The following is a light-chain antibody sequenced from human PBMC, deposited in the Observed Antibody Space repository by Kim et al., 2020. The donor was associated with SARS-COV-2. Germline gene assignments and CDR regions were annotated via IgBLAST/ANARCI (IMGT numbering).Light chain of an antibody. CDR2: EVS. V-gene: IGLV2-8*01. CDR3: SSYAGRKWV. CDR1: SSDVGGYKY. J-gene: IGLJ3*02. Sequence: PGQSVTISCTGTSSDVGGYKYVSWFQQHPGKAPKLMLYEVSERPSGVPDRFSGSKSGNTASLTVSGLQAEDEAYYYCSSYAGRKWVFGGGTKLTVL.